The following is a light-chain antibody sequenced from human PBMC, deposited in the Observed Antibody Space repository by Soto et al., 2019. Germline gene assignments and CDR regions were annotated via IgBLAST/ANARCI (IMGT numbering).Light chain of an antibody. J-gene: IGLJ2*01. CDR3: CSFTSGSCLLV. CDR2: EVS. Sequence: QSALTQPASVSGSPGQSIIISCTGTNSDVGGYYYVSWYQQHPGKVPKLMIYEVSNRPSGISNRFSGSKSGNTASLTISGLEAEDDAEYYCCSFTSGSCLLVFVGGTKLTVL. V-gene: IGLV2-14*01. CDR1: NSDVGGYYY.